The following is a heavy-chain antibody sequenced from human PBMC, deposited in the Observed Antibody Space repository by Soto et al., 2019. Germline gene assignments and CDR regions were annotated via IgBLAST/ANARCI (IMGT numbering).Heavy chain of an antibody. CDR2: ISWNSGSI. CDR3: AKYKGDGSGSYSSHFDY. Sequence: GGSLRLSCAASGFTFDDYAMHWVRQAPGKGLEWVSGISWNSGSIGYADSVKGRFTISRDNAKNSLYLQMNSLRAEDTALYYCAKYKGDGSGSYSSHFDYWGQGTLVTVSS. D-gene: IGHD3-10*01. J-gene: IGHJ4*02. V-gene: IGHV3-9*01. CDR1: GFTFDDYA.